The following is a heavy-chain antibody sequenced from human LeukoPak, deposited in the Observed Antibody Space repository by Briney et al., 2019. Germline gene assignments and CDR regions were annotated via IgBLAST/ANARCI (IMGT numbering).Heavy chain of an antibody. Sequence: GGSLRLSCAASGFTFSSYSMNWVRQAPGKGLEWVSSISSSSSYTYYADSVKGRFTISRDNAKNSLYLQMNSLRAEDTAVYYCARGSHYDILTGYYHWGQGTLVTVSS. CDR2: ISSSSSYT. CDR3: ARGSHYDILTGYYH. CDR1: GFTFSSYS. J-gene: IGHJ4*02. V-gene: IGHV3-21*01. D-gene: IGHD3-9*01.